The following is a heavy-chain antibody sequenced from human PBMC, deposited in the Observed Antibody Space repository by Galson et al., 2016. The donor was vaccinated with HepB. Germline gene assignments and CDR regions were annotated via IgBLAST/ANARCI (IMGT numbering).Heavy chain of an antibody. J-gene: IGHJ4*02. D-gene: IGHD3-22*01. CDR2: IDDDGRSK. CDR1: GFTFRRHW. CDR3: ARERNYYDSSGYYYDYFDY. Sequence: SLRLSCAASGFTFRRHWMHWVRQAPGKGLVWVSRIDDDGRSKAYADSVKGRFTISRDNAKNSLYLQMNCLRAEDTAVYYCARERNYYDSSGYYYDYFDYWGQGTLVTVSS. V-gene: IGHV3-74*01.